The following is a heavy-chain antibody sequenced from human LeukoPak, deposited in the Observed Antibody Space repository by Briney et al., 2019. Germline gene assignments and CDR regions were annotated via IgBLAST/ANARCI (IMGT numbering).Heavy chain of an antibody. D-gene: IGHD6-13*01. V-gene: IGHV3-7*01. CDR2: IKQDGSEK. CDR3: AREPYSSSWYLYYYYYYYMDV. CDR1: GFTFSSYW. Sequence: GGSLRLSCAASGFTFSSYWMSWVRQAPGKGLEWVANIKQDGSEKYYVDSVKGRFTISRDNAKNSLYLQMNSLRAEDTAVYYCAREPYSSSWYLYYYYYYYMDVWGKGTTVTVSS. J-gene: IGHJ6*03.